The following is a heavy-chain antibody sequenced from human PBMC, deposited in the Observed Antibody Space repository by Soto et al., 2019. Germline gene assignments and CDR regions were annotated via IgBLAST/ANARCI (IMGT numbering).Heavy chain of an antibody. V-gene: IGHV4-39*01. CDR2: IYYSGST. D-gene: IGHD6-6*01. J-gene: IGHJ5*02. CDR3: ARRSIAARQGGWFDP. Sequence: PSETLSLTCTVSGGSISSSSYYWGWIRQPPGKGLEWIGSIYYSGSTYYNPSLKSRVTISVDTSKNQFSLKLSSVTAADTAVYYCARRSIAARQGGWFDPWGQGNLVTVSS. CDR1: GGSISSSSYY.